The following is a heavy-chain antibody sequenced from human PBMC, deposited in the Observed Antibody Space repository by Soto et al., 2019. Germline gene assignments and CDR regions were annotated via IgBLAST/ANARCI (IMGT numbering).Heavy chain of an antibody. D-gene: IGHD1-1*01. V-gene: IGHV1-8*01. CDR3: ACLTSIAYKSYYYYGMDV. J-gene: IGHJ6*02. CDR1: GYTFTSYD. CDR2: MNPNSGNT. Sequence: ASVKVSCKASGYTFTSYDINWVRQATGQGLEWMGWMNPNSGNTGYAQKFQGRVTMTRNTSISTAYMELSSLRSEDTAVYYCACLTSIAYKSYYYYGMDVWGQGTTVTV.